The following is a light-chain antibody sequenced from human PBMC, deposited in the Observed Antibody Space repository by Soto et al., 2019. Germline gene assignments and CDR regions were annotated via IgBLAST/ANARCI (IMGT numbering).Light chain of an antibody. J-gene: IGKJ4*01. V-gene: IGKV3-11*01. CDR1: QSVGSF. CDR2: DAS. Sequence: EIVLTQTPATLSLSPGERATLSCRASQSVGSFLAWYQQKPGQAPRLLISDASNRATGIPARLSASGSGTDFTLTISSLESEDFAVYYCQHRTNWPLTFGGGTKVEIK. CDR3: QHRTNWPLT.